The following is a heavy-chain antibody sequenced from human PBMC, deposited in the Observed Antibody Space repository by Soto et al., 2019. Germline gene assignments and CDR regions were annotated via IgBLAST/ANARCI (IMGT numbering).Heavy chain of an antibody. D-gene: IGHD3-22*01. CDR2: IQSKTDGGTT. CDR1: GFTFSDVW. J-gene: IGHJ4*02. Sequence: GGSLRLSCAASGFTFSDVWMSWVRQAPGKGLEWVGRIQSKTDGGTTDYAAPVKGRFTISRDDSENTLYLQLNSLKTEDTAVYYCTTDRPHYFDSSGFPTPFDYWGLGTLVTVSS. V-gene: IGHV3-15*01. CDR3: TTDRPHYFDSSGFPTPFDY.